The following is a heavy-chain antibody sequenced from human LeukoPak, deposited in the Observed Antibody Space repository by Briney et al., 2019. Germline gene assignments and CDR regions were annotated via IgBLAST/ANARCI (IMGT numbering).Heavy chain of an antibody. V-gene: IGHV4-39*07. Sequence: SETLSLTCTVSGGSISTSNYYWGWIRQPPGKGLEWIGEIYHSGSTNYNPSLKSRVTISVDKSKNQFSLKLSSVTAADTAVYYCARMSVFYYYDSSGPSAAFDIWGQGTMVTVSS. J-gene: IGHJ3*02. CDR2: IYHSGST. D-gene: IGHD3-22*01. CDR1: GGSISTSNYY. CDR3: ARMSVFYYYDSSGPSAAFDI.